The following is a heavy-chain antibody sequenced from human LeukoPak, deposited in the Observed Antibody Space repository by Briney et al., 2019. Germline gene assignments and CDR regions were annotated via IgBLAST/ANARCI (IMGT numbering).Heavy chain of an antibody. V-gene: IGHV4-39*01. J-gene: IGHJ4*02. CDR1: GGSISSSSYY. CDR2: IYYAGST. D-gene: IGHD3-3*01. Sequence: RTSETLSLTCTVSGGSISSSSYYWGWIRQSPGRGLEWIGTIYYAGSTYYNPSLKGRVTVSVDTSKNEFSLKLTSVTAADRAVYFCARHFPGRSFWSGYPPGKFDYWGQGSLVTVSP. CDR3: ARHFPGRSFWSGYPPGKFDY.